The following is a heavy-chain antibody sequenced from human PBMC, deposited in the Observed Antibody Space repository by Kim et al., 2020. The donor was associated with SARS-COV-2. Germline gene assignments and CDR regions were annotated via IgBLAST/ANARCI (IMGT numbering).Heavy chain of an antibody. CDR3: ARRVLGGGSGHQTYIDY. V-gene: IGHV3-11*03. D-gene: IGHD6-19*01. CDR2: ISSSSSYT. CDR1: GFTFSDYY. J-gene: IGHJ4*02. Sequence: GGSLRLSCAASGFTFSDYYMSWIRQAPGKGLEWVSYISSSSSYTNYADSVKGRFTISRDNAKNSLYLQMNSLRAEDTAVYYCARRVLGGGSGHQTYIDYWGQGTLVTVSS.